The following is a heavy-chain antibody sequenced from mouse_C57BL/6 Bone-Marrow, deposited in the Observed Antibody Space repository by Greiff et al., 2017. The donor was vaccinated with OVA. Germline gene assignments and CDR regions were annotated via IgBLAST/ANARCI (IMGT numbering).Heavy chain of an antibody. D-gene: IGHD2-5*01. J-gene: IGHJ3*01. Sequence: EVQLVESGPGLVKPSQSLSLTCSVTGYSITSGYYWNWLRQFPGNKLEWMGYISYDGSNNYNPSLKNRISITRDTSKNQFFLKLNSVTTEDTATYYCANSNSAYWGQGTLVTVSA. CDR2: ISYDGSN. V-gene: IGHV3-6*01. CDR1: GYSITSGYY. CDR3: ANSNSAY.